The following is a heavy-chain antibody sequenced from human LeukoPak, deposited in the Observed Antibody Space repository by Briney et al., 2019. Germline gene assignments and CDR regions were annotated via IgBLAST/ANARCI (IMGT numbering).Heavy chain of an antibody. D-gene: IGHD6-19*01. CDR1: GFMFHDYA. Sequence: GGSLGLSCAAPGFMFHDYAIHWVRQAPGKGLEWVSLISGDGGSTFYADSEKGRFTISRDNSKNSLYLQMNSLRSDDTALYYCARESESSGWYDYWGQGTLVTVSS. CDR3: ARESESSGWYDY. J-gene: IGHJ4*02. V-gene: IGHV3-43*02. CDR2: ISGDGGST.